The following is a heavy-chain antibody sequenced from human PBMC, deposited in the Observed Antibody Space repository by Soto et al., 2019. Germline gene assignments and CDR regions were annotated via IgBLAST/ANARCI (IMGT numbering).Heavy chain of an antibody. CDR3: ARVLPGIAAAYDAFDV. CDR2: IYHDGGT. D-gene: IGHD6-13*01. J-gene: IGHJ3*01. V-gene: IGHV4-61*01. Sequence: SETLSLTCTVSGDSVISATYYWSWIRQLPGKGLEWIGYIYHDGGTTYNSSLKSRVTISTDTSRSQLSLQLTSATPADTAVYYCARVLPGIAAAYDAFDVWGQGTMVT. CDR1: GDSVISATYY.